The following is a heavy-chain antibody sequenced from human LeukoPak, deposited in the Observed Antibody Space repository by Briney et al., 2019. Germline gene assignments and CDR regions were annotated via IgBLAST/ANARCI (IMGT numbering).Heavy chain of an antibody. V-gene: IGHV3-30*18. CDR3: AKELTTVTHFDR. Sequence: GGSLRLSCAASGFTFSSYGMHWVRQAPGKGLEWVAVISYDGSKKYYADSVKGRFTISRDNSKNTLYLQMNSLRAEDTAVYYCAKELTTVTHFDRWGQGTLVTVSS. CDR1: GFTFSSYG. D-gene: IGHD4-17*01. J-gene: IGHJ4*02. CDR2: ISYDGSKK.